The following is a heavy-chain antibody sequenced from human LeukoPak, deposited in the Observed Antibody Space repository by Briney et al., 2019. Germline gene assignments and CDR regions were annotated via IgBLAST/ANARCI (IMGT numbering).Heavy chain of an antibody. V-gene: IGHV3-53*05. J-gene: IGHJ4*02. CDR2: IYSGGAT. CDR1: GFTVSGNY. D-gene: IGHD1-26*01. Sequence: GGSLRLSCAASGFTVSGNYINWVRQAPGKGLEWVSVIYSGGATYYADSVKGRFTISRDNSKNTLYLQMNSLRAEDTAVYYCAKGQDHSGSYSDYWGQGTLVTVSS. CDR3: AKGQDHSGSYSDY.